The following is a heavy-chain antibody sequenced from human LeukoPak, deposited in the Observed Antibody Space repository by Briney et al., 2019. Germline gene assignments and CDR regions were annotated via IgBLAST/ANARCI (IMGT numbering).Heavy chain of an antibody. Sequence: GGSLRLSCAASGFTFSSYWMSWVRQAPGKGLEWVANIKQDGSEEYYVDSVKGRFTISRDNAKNSLYLQMNSLRAEDTAVYYCARVKTAIYVWGSYRYNAFDIWGQGTMVTVSS. D-gene: IGHD3-16*02. CDR2: IKQDGSEE. V-gene: IGHV3-7*01. CDR3: ARVKTAIYVWGSYRYNAFDI. CDR1: GFTFSSYW. J-gene: IGHJ3*02.